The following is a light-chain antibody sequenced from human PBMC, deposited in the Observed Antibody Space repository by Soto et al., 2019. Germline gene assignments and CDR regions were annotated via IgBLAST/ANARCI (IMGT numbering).Light chain of an antibody. CDR1: SGDITTYY. J-gene: IGLJ2*01. CDR3: QSYDTTNHVV. CDR2: EDN. V-gene: IGLV6-57*02. Sequence: NFMLTQPPSVSESPGKTVTISCTGSSGDITTYYVQWYQQRPGSAPTTVIYEDNQRPSGVPDRFSGSIDSSSNSASLTISGLQTEDEADYYCQSYDTTNHVVFGGGTKLTVL.